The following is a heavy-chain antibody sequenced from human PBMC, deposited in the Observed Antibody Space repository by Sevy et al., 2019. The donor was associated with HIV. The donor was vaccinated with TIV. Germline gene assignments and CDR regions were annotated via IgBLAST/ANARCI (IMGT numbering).Heavy chain of an antibody. D-gene: IGHD6-19*01. CDR3: AGAEYGHSRGWYSWLDA. J-gene: IGHJ5*02. CDR2: IYYRGNT. Sequence: SETLSLTCTVSTGYINNYYWTWVRQSPGKGLERIGYIYYRGNTKYNPSLESRVSMSIDTNKEQFSLTLTSVTGADSAIYYCAGAEYGHSRGWYSWLDAWGQGILVTVSS. V-gene: IGHV4-59*01. CDR1: TGYINNYY.